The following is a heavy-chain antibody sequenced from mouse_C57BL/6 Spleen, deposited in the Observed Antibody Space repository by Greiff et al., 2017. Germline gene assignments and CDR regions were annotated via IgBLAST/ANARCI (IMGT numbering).Heavy chain of an antibody. CDR2: IYPGSGNT. V-gene: IGHV1-76*01. D-gene: IGHD1-1*01. Sequence: QVQLQQSGAELVRPGASVKLSCKASGYTFTDYYINWVKQRPGQGLEWIARIYPGSGNTYYNEKFKDKATLTAETSSSTAYMQLSSLTSEDSAVYVCARGGSSNDGFAYWGQGTLVTVSA. CDR3: ARGGSSNDGFAY. J-gene: IGHJ3*01. CDR1: GYTFTDYY.